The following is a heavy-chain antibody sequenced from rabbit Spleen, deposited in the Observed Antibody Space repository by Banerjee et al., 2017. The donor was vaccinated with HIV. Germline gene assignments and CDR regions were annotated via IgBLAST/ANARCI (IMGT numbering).Heavy chain of an antibody. Sequence: EESGGDLVKPEGSLTLTCTASGFSFSSSYWICWVRQAPGKGLEWIACIDAGYRGSTYYASWAKGRFTISKTSSTTVTLQMTSLTAADTATYFCARDSGSSFSSYGMDLWGQGTLVTVS. J-gene: IGHJ6*01. CDR2: IDAGYRGST. CDR3: ARDSGSSFSSYGMDL. CDR1: GFSFSSSYW. V-gene: IGHV1S45*01. D-gene: IGHD8-1*01.